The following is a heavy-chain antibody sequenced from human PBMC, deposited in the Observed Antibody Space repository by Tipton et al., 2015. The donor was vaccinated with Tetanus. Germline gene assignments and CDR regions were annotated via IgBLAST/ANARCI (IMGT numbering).Heavy chain of an antibody. J-gene: IGHJ6*02. V-gene: IGHV4-34*01. CDR3: ARERNVGVSVRDSMDV. D-gene: IGHD5/OR15-5a*01. CDR1: GGSFSGYY. Sequence: TLSLTCAVKGGSFSGYYWTWIRQAPGKGLEWIGQINHSGGTSYSSSLKSRVTISLDTSKNPFSLRLRSVTAADTAVYFCARERNVGVSVRDSMDVWGQGTTVTVSS. CDR2: INHSGGT.